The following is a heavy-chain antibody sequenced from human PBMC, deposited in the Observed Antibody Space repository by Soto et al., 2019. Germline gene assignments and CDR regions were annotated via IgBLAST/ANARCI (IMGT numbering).Heavy chain of an antibody. CDR2: IDPSDSYT. Sequence: PGESLKISCKGSGYSFTSYWISWVRQMPGKGLEWMGRIDPSDSYTNYSPSFQGHVTISADKSISTAYLQWSSLKASDTAMYYCAGQGPIAAADNWFDPWGQGTLVTVSS. J-gene: IGHJ5*02. CDR3: AGQGPIAAADNWFDP. V-gene: IGHV5-10-1*01. CDR1: GYSFTSYW. D-gene: IGHD6-13*01.